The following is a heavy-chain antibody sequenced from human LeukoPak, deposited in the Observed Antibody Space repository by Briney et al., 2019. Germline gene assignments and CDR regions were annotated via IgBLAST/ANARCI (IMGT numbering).Heavy chain of an antibody. CDR3: ARDLTGGFWSGYYKVRWDV. V-gene: IGHV3-30-3*01. J-gene: IGHJ6*02. CDR1: GFTFSSYA. CDR2: ISYDGSNK. D-gene: IGHD3-3*01. Sequence: GGSLRLSCAASGFTFSSYAMNWVRQAPGKGLEWVAVISYDGSNKYYADSVKGRFTISRDNSKNTLYLQMNSLRAEDTAVYYCARDLTGGFWSGYYKVRWDVWGQGTTVTVSS.